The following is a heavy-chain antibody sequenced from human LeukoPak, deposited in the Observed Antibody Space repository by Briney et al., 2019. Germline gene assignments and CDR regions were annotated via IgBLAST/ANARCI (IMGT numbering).Heavy chain of an antibody. V-gene: IGHV3-53*01. CDR3: ARNGGVAAATFDC. J-gene: IGHJ4*02. CDR2: IYSGGST. Sequence: GGSLRLSCAASGFTVSSNYMSWVRQAPGKGLEWVPVIYSGGSTYYADSVKGRFTISRDNSKNTLYLQMNSLRAEDTAVYYCARNGGVAAATFDCWGQGTLVTVSS. CDR1: GFTVSSNY. D-gene: IGHD6-13*01.